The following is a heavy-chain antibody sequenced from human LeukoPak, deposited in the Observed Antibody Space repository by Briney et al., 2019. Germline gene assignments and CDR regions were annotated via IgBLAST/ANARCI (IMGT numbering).Heavy chain of an antibody. CDR3: ARDEARYSSGYYPNWFDP. V-gene: IGHV1-18*01. J-gene: IGHJ5*02. CDR1: GYIFTSYG. Sequence: GASVKVSCKASGYIFTSYGISWVRQAPGQGLEWMGWISAYNGNTNYAQKLQGRVTMTTDTSTSTAYMELGSLRSDDTAVYYCARDEARYSSGYYPNWFDPWGQGTLVTVSS. CDR2: ISAYNGNT. D-gene: IGHD3-22*01.